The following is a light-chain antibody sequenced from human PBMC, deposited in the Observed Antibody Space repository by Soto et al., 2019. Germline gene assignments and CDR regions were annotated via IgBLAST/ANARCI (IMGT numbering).Light chain of an antibody. J-gene: IGKJ1*01. CDR2: QTS. CDR1: QGVRSN. V-gene: IGKV3D-15*03. Sequence: EIVMTQSPATLSVSPGERATLSCRASQGVRSNLAWYQQKPGQAPRLLIYQTSLRAASIPARFSASGSGTDFTLTISDVQPEDFALYYCHQRQSWPRTFGQGTKVDIK. CDR3: HQRQSWPRT.